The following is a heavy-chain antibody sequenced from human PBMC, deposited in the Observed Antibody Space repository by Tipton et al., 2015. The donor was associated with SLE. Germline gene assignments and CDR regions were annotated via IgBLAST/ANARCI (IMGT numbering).Heavy chain of an antibody. J-gene: IGHJ3*02. CDR3: AREVYGGNSDTFDI. CDR2: VSYSGNT. D-gene: IGHD4-23*01. CDR1: GDSISSSSYY. Sequence: TLSLTCIVSGDSISSSSYYWGWIRQPPGKGLEWVGFVSYSGNTNYNPSLKSRVTISEDTSKNQFSLTLSSVTAADTAVYYCAREVYGGNSDTFDIWGQGTKVTVSS. V-gene: IGHV4-39*07.